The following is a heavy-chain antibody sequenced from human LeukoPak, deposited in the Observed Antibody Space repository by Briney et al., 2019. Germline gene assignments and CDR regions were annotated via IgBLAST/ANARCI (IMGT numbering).Heavy chain of an antibody. Sequence: ASVKVSCKASGYTFTSYDINWVRQATGQGLEWMGWMNPNSGNTGYAQKFQGRVTMTRDTSISTAYMELSRLRSDGTAVYYCARTPGYYYDSSGYFLGRWFDPWGQGTLVTVSS. CDR3: ARTPGYYYDSSGYFLGRWFDP. CDR1: GYTFTSYD. CDR2: MNPNSGNT. J-gene: IGHJ5*02. V-gene: IGHV1-8*02. D-gene: IGHD3-22*01.